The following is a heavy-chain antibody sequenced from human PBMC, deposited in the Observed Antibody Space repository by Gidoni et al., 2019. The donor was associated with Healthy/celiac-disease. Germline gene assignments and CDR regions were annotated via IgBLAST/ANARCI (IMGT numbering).Heavy chain of an antibody. CDR2: ISLAGDTT. V-gene: IGHV3-23*01. J-gene: IGHJ3*01. Sequence: EVQLLEAGGGLVQPGGSLGLYCAASGCTFSGSAMAWVRQAPGKGLEWVSSISLAGDTTPFAASVKGRFTISRDNSKNTLYLQMNSLGAEDTAVYFCAKHFSASALDVWGQGTMVTVSS. CDR1: GCTFSGSA. CDR3: AKHFSASALDV.